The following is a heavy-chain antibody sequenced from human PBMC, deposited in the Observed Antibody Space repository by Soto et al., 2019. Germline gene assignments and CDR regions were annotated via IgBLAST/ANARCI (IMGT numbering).Heavy chain of an antibody. CDR1: GFTFSSYD. J-gene: IGHJ4*02. V-gene: IGHV3-13*04. CDR3: ARVALSRYDSSGYIGGNFDY. Sequence: GGSLRLSCAASGFTFSSYDMHWVRQATGKGLEWVSAIGTAGDTYYPGSVKGRFTISRENAKNSLYLQMNSLRAGDTAVYYCARVALSRYDSSGYIGGNFDYWRQGTLVTVSS. CDR2: IGTAGDT. D-gene: IGHD3-22*01.